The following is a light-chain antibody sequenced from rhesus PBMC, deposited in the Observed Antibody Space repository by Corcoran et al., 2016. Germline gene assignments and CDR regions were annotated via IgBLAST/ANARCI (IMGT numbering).Light chain of an antibody. CDR3: LPFSSSPLT. J-gene: IGKJ4*01. Sequence: DIVLAQSPDSLAVSLGERVTINCRSSQTLFNNSNNKTFLAWYQQRPGPALKLLISWASTRESGVPNPFRGGGSGTDFTLTISSLQPEDFATYYCLPFSSSPLTFGGGTKVEIK. V-gene: IGKV4-1*01. CDR2: WAS. CDR1: QTLFNNSNNKTF.